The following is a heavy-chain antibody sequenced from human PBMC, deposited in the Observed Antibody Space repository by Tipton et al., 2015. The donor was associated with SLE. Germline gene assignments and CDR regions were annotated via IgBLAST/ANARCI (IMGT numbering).Heavy chain of an antibody. Sequence: TLSLTCAVYGGSFSGYYWSWIRQPPGKGLEWIGEINHSGSTNYNPSLKSRVTISVDTPKNQFSLKLSSVTAADTAVYYCAREGDIVVVPAYFDYWGQGTLVPVSS. V-gene: IGHV4-34*01. CDR1: GGSFSGYY. D-gene: IGHD2-2*01. CDR2: INHSGST. CDR3: AREGDIVVVPAYFDY. J-gene: IGHJ4*02.